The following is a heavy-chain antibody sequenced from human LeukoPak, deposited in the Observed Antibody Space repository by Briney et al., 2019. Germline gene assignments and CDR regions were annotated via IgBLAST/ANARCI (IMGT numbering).Heavy chain of an antibody. CDR1: GFTFSNSA. J-gene: IGHJ4*01. D-gene: IGHD6-19*01. Sequence: GGSLRLSRAASGFTFSNSAMSWVRQAPGKGLEWVSTLSGSGITTYHADSVKGRFTISRDNSKNTLYLQMNTLRTEDSALYYCAKGIYSSGWSYFDYWGHGTLVTVSS. CDR2: LSGSGITT. CDR3: AKGIYSSGWSYFDY. V-gene: IGHV3-23*01.